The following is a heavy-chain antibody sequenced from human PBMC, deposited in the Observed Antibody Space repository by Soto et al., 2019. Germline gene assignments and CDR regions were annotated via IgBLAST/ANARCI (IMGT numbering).Heavy chain of an antibody. CDR3: AKKSTDSSGYSDY. V-gene: IGHV3-23*01. J-gene: IGHJ4*02. CDR2: ISGSGGSS. D-gene: IGHD2-2*01. Sequence: TGGSLRLSCATSGFTVSNYAMSCVRQAPGKGLEWVSGISGSGGSSYYADSVKGRFTISRDNSKNTLNLQMDSLRAEDTAVYYCAKKSTDSSGYSDYWGQGTVVTVSS. CDR1: GFTVSNYA.